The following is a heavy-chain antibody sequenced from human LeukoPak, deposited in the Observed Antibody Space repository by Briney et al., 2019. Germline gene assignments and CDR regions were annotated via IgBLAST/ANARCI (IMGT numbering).Heavy chain of an antibody. CDR3: ATQSSGQNY. Sequence: PGGSLRLSCAASGFTFSSYSMNWVRQAPGKGLEWVSSISSSSSYIYYADPVKGRFTISRDNAKNSLYLQMNSLGAEDTAVYYCATQSSGQNYWGQGTLVTVSS. D-gene: IGHD6-19*01. J-gene: IGHJ4*02. CDR2: ISSSSSYI. V-gene: IGHV3-21*01. CDR1: GFTFSSYS.